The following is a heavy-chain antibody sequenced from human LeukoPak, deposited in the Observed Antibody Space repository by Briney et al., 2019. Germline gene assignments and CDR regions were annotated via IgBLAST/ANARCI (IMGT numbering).Heavy chain of an antibody. CDR1: GFTFSGAW. CDR3: AKDHKYYYGSGSVY. D-gene: IGHD3-10*01. Sequence: PGGSLRLSCAASGFTFSGAWMHWVRQAPGKGLVWVSIIKSDGSTIYADSVKGRFTISRDNSKNTLYLQMNSLRAEDTAVYYCAKDHKYYYGSGSVYWGQGTLVTVSS. CDR2: IKSDGST. J-gene: IGHJ4*02. V-gene: IGHV3-74*01.